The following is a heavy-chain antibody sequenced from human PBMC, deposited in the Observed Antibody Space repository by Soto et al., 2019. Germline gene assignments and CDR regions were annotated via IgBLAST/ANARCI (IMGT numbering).Heavy chain of an antibody. D-gene: IGHD1-1*01. CDR2: INESGST. Sequence: QVQLQQWGAGLVKPSETLSLSCAVYGQSFSGHSWPWIRQPPGKGLEWIGEINESGSTYYNPSLKSRVTSSTDTSKNQFSLKLSSVSAADTAAYFCARGSGIVALPGELEDVKYDYWGQGTLVNVSS. V-gene: IGHV4-34*01. J-gene: IGHJ4*02. CDR1: GQSFSGHS. CDR3: ARGSGIVALPGELEDVKYDY.